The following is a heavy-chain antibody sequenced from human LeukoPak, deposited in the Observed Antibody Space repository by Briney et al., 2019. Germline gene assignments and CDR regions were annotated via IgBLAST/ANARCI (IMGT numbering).Heavy chain of an antibody. CDR2: VRYDESTK. CDR1: GFTFSSYG. J-gene: IGHJ4*02. CDR3: AKDVPAAYFDY. V-gene: IGHV3-30*02. Sequence: GGSLRLSCAASGFTFSSYGMHWVRQAPGKGLEWVAFVRYDESTKFYADSVKGRFTISRDNSKTTLYLQMNSLRAEDTAVYYCAKDVPAAYFDYWGQGTLVTVSS. D-gene: IGHD2-2*01.